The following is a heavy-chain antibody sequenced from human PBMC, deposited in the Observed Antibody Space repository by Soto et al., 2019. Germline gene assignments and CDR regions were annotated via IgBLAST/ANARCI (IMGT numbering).Heavy chain of an antibody. D-gene: IGHD6-13*01. CDR2: IYYSGST. V-gene: IGHV4-59*01. Sequence: SETLSLTCTVSGGSISSYYWSWIRQPPGKGLEWIGYIYYSGSTNYNPSLKSRVTISVDTSKNQFSLKLSSVTAADTAVYYCARKRLLPGYSSSHDQMWFDPWGQVTLVTVSS. CDR3: ARKRLLPGYSSSHDQMWFDP. CDR1: GGSISSYY. J-gene: IGHJ5*02.